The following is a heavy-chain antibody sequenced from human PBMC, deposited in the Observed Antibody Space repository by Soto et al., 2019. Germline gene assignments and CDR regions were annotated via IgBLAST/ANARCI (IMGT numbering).Heavy chain of an antibody. CDR1: GYTFTSYY. J-gene: IGHJ6*02. Sequence: ASVKVSCKASGYTFTSYYMHWVRQAPGQGLEWMGIINPSGGSTSYAQKFQGRVTMTRDTSTSTVYMELSSLRSEDTAVYYCAVDSSGYYFYYYGMDVWGQGTTVTVSS. CDR2: INPSGGST. V-gene: IGHV1-46*01. D-gene: IGHD3-22*01. CDR3: AVDSSGYYFYYYGMDV.